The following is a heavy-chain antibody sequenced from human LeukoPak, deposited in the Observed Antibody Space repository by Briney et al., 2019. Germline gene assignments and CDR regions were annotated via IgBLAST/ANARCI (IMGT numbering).Heavy chain of an antibody. CDR2: IYYSGST. D-gene: IGHD3-16*01. CDR1: GYSISSAYY. CDR3: AKETMITFDAFDI. Sequence: SETLSLTCTVSGYSISSAYYWGWIRPHPGKGLEWIGYIYYSGSTYYNPSLKSRVTISVDTSKNQFSLKLSSVTAEDTAVYYCAKETMITFDAFDIWGQGTMVTVSS. J-gene: IGHJ3*02. V-gene: IGHV4-31*03.